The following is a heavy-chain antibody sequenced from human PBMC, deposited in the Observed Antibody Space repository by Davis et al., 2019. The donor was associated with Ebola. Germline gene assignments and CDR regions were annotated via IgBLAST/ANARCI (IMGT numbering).Heavy chain of an antibody. Sequence: GESLKISCAASGFTFSTYGMHWVRQAPGKGLEWVAVIWYDGSNKYYADSVKGRFTISRDNSKNTLYLQMNSLRADDTAVYYCARDGKDYGAERPTIYYYYGMDVWGQGTTVTVSS. CDR3: ARDGKDYGAERPTIYYYYGMDV. J-gene: IGHJ6*02. CDR2: IWYDGSNK. CDR1: GFTFSTYG. D-gene: IGHD4-17*01. V-gene: IGHV3-33*01.